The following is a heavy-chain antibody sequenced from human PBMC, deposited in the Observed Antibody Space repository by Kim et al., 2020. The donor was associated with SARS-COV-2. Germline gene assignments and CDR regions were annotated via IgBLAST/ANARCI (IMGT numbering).Heavy chain of an antibody. J-gene: IGHJ6*02. V-gene: IGHV3-23*01. CDR3: AKDLSIFGVVIIYGMDV. CDR2: ISGSGGST. Sequence: GGSLRLSCAASGFTFSSYAMSWVRQAPGKGLEWVSAISGSGGSTYYADSVKGRFTISRDNSKNTLYLQMNSLRAEDTAVYYCAKDLSIFGVVIIYGMDVWGQGTTVTVSS. CDR1: GFTFSSYA. D-gene: IGHD3-3*01.